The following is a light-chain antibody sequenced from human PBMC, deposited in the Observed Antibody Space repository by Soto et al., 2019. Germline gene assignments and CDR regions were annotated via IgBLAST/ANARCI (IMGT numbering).Light chain of an antibody. CDR3: QQYNNWPRT. V-gene: IGKV3-15*01. CDR2: GAS. CDR1: QSVSSN. J-gene: IGKJ1*01. Sequence: EIVMTQSPATLSVSPGERATLSCRASQSVSSNLAWYHQKPGQAPRLLIYGASTRATGIPARFSGRRSGTEFTLTISSLQSEDFAVYYCQQYNNWPRTFGQGTKVEIK.